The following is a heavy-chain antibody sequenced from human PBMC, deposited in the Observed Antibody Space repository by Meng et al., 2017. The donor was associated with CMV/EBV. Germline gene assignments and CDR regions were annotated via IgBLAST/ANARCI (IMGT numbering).Heavy chain of an antibody. J-gene: IGHJ5*02. CDR2: IYSGGST. CDR3: AKDWDTAMEFDP. D-gene: IGHD5-18*01. CDR1: GFTVSSNY. V-gene: IGHV3-53*01. Sequence: GGSLRLSCAASGFTVSSNYMSWVRQAPGKGLEWVSVIYSGGSTYYADSVKGRFTISRDNSKNTLYLQINSLRAEDTAVYYCAKDWDTAMEFDPWGQGTLVTVSS.